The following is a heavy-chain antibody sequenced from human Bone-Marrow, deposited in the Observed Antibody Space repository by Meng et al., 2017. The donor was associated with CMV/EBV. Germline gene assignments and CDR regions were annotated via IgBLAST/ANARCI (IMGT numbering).Heavy chain of an antibody. D-gene: IGHD2-21*01. CDR1: GFTFSSYA. CDR2: ISGSGGST. Sequence: GGSLRLSCAASGFTFSSYAMSWVRQAPGKGLEWVSAISGSGGSTYYADSVKGRFTISRDNSKNSVYLQMNSLRVEDTAVYYCARHRLYSFDYWGLGTLVTVSS. CDR3: ARHRLYSFDY. J-gene: IGHJ4*02. V-gene: IGHV3-23*01.